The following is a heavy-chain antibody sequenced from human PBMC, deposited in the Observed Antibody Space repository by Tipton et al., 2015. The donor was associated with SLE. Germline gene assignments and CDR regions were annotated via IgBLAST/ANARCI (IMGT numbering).Heavy chain of an antibody. CDR2: LYYGST. V-gene: IGHV4-39*07. J-gene: IGHJ6*03. Sequence: TLSLTCTVSGASISSNIYYWGWIRRPPGRGLEWIGSLYYGSTYYNPSLVSRVTISEDTSKNQFSLRLTSVTAADTAVYYCATGTLVGSWHYSMDVWGKGTTVTVSS. CDR1: GASISSNIYY. CDR3: ATGTLVGSWHYSMDV. D-gene: IGHD2-2*03.